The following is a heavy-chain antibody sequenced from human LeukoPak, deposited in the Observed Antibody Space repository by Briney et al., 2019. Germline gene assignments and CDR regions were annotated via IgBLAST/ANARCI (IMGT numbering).Heavy chain of an antibody. CDR2: IIPIFGTA. J-gene: IGHJ4*02. Sequence: ASVKDSCKASGGTFSSYAISWVRQAPGQGLEWMGGIIPIFGTANYAQKFQGRVTITADKSTSTVYMELSSLRSEDTAVYYCARGSAVAGTEDYWGQGTLVTVSS. D-gene: IGHD6-19*01. CDR1: GGTFSSYA. V-gene: IGHV1-69*06. CDR3: ARGSAVAGTEDY.